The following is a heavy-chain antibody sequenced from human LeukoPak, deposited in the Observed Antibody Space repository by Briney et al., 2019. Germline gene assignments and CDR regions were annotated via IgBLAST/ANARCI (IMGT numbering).Heavy chain of an antibody. CDR1: GGSISSYY. Sequence: SETLSLTCTVSGGSISSYYWGWIRQPPGKGLEWIGSIYYSGSTYYNPSLKSRVTISVDTSKNQFSLKLSSVTAADTAVYYCAPPPHYDFWSGYDNAFDIWGQGTMVTVSS. V-gene: IGHV4-39*01. CDR2: IYYSGST. D-gene: IGHD3-3*01. J-gene: IGHJ3*02. CDR3: APPPHYDFWSGYDNAFDI.